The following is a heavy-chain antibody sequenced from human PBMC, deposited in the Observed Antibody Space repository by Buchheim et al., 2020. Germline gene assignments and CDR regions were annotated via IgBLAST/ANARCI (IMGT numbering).Heavy chain of an antibody. Sequence: EVQLLESGGGLVQPGGSLRLSCAASGFTFSSYAMSWVRQAPGKGLEWVSAISGSGGSTYYADSVKGRFTITRDNSKNTLYLKMNSLRAEDTAVYYCAKALRAYSNLYYYGMDVWGQGTT. CDR3: AKALRAYSNLYYYGMDV. CDR1: GFTFSSYA. J-gene: IGHJ6*02. CDR2: ISGSGGST. V-gene: IGHV3-23*01. D-gene: IGHD4-11*01.